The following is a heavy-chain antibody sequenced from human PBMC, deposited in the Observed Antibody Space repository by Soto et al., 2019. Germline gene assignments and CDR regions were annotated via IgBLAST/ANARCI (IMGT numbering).Heavy chain of an antibody. J-gene: IGHJ4*02. CDR1: GFTFSSYA. V-gene: IGHV3-30-3*01. D-gene: IGHD2-15*01. Sequence: QVQLVESGGGVVQPGRSLRLSCAASGFTFSSYAMHWVRQAPGKGLEWVAVISYDGSNKYYADSVKGRFTISRDNSKNTLYLQMNSLRAEDTAVYYCARVDCSGGSCYSGDYWGQGTLVTVCS. CDR3: ARVDCSGGSCYSGDY. CDR2: ISYDGSNK.